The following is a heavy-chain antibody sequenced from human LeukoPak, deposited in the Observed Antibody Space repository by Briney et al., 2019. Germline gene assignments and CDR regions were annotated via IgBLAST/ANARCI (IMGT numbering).Heavy chain of an antibody. CDR3: ARDYCSSTSCLFDY. CDR1: GYTFTSYA. Sequence: GASVKVSCKASGYTFTSYAMQWVRQAPGQSLEWMGWINAGNGDTKYSQKFQGRVTMTRDTSISTAYMELSRLRSDDTAVYYCARDYCSSTSCLFDYWGQGTLVTVSS. CDR2: INAGNGDT. J-gene: IGHJ4*02. D-gene: IGHD2-2*01. V-gene: IGHV1-3*01.